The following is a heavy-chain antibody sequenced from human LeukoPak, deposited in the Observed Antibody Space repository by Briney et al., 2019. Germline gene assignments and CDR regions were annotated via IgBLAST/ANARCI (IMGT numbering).Heavy chain of an antibody. Sequence: PGRSLRLSCAASGFSFSSYGMHWIRQDPGKGLEWVAVISYDGSNKYYADSVKGRFTISRDNSKNTLYLQMNSLRAEDTAVYYCAKDRHDSSGYYPFDYWGQGTLLTVSS. J-gene: IGHJ4*02. D-gene: IGHD3-22*01. CDR3: AKDRHDSSGYYPFDY. CDR2: ISYDGSNK. CDR1: GFSFSSYG. V-gene: IGHV3-30*18.